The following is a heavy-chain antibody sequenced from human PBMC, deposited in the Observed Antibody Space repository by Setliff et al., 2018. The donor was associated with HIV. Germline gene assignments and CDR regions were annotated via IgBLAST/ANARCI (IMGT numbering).Heavy chain of an antibody. J-gene: IGHJ4*02. V-gene: IGHV1-69*13. CDR3: ARALGISSDTNRFDY. D-gene: IGHD2-8*01. CDR1: GATFRNNA. Sequence: ASVKVSCKAPGATFRNNAINWVRQAPGQGLEWLGVIIPIFGTANYAQKFQGRVTITADESTTTVYMELSSLRSEDTAVYYCARALGISSDTNRFDYWGQGTPVTVSS. CDR2: IIPIFGTA.